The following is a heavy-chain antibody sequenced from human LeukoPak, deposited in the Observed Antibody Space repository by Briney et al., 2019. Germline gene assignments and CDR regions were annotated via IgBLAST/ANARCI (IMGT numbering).Heavy chain of an antibody. J-gene: IGHJ5*02. CDR3: ARDLSRGSSSWCFDP. V-gene: IGHV4-59*01. Sequence: SETLSLTCTVSGGSISSYYWSWIRQPPGKGLEWIGYIYYSGSTNYNPSLKSRVTISVDTSKNQFSLKLSSVTAADTAVYYCARDLSRGSSSWCFDPWGQGTLVTVSS. D-gene: IGHD6-13*01. CDR1: GGSISSYY. CDR2: IYYSGST.